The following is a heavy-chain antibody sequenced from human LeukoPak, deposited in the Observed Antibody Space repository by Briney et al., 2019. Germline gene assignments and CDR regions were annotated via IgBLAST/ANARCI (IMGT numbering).Heavy chain of an antibody. Sequence: GGSLRLSCAASGFTFSSSWMSWVRQSPGKGPEWVANIKPDGSEKWYVDSVKGRFTISRDNTKNSLYLQMNSLRAEDTAVYYCASNYRWGQGTLVTVSS. V-gene: IGHV3-7*05. D-gene: IGHD3-10*01. CDR3: ASNYR. CDR2: IKPDGSEK. CDR1: GFTFSSSW. J-gene: IGHJ1*01.